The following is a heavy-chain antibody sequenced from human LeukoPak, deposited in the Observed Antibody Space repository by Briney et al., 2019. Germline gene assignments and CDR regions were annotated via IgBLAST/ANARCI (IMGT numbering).Heavy chain of an antibody. J-gene: IGHJ4*02. D-gene: IGHD5-24*01. CDR3: ATGRDAYKTGY. V-gene: IGHV4-59*01. CDR2: MHDSGIT. CDR1: GGSISSYQ. Sequence: PSETLSLTCTVSGGSISSYQCSWIRQPPGKGLEWIGYMHDSGITNYNPSLESRVTISVDTSKNQFSLKLNSVTAADTAVYYCATGRDAYKTGYWGQGTLVTVSS.